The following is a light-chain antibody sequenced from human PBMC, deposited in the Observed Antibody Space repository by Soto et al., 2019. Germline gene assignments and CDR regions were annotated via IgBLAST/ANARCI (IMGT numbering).Light chain of an antibody. J-gene: IGLJ2*01. Sequence: QPVLAQPPSASGTPGQRVTVSCSGSSSDVGGYDYVSWYQQYPGKAPKLIIYEVTKRPSGVPDRFSGSKSGNTASLTVSGLQAEDEADYYCTSYAGSNKIFGGGTKVTVL. CDR1: SSDVGGYDY. CDR3: TSYAGSNKI. CDR2: EVT. V-gene: IGLV2-8*01.